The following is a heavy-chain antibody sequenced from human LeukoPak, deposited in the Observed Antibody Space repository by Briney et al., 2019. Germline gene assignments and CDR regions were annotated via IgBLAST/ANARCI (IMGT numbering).Heavy chain of an antibody. J-gene: IGHJ4*02. V-gene: IGHV3-30*03. CDR2: ISYDGSNK. D-gene: IGHD2-15*01. Sequence: GGSLRLSCAASGFSFSSYGMHWVRQAPGKGLEWVAVISYDGSNKYYADSVKGRFTISRDNSKNTLYLQINSLRADDTAIYYCATEYKGYWGQGTLVTVSS. CDR1: GFSFSSYG. CDR3: ATEYKGY.